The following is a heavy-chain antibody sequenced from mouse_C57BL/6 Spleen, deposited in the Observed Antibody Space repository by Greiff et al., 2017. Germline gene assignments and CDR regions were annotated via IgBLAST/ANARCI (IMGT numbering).Heavy chain of an antibody. V-gene: IGHV1-26*01. CDR1: GYTFTDYY. CDR3: ARGGIYYYGSFDY. D-gene: IGHD1-1*01. J-gene: IGHJ2*01. Sequence: VQLQQSGPELVKPGASVKISCKASGYTFTDYYMNWVKQSHGKGLEWIGDINPNNGGTSYNQKFKGKATLTVDKSSSTAYMELRSLTSEDSAVYYCARGGIYYYGSFDYWGQGTTLTVSS. CDR2: INPNNGGT.